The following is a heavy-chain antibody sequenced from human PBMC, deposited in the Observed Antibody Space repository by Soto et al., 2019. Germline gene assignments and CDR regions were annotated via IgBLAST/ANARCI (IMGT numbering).Heavy chain of an antibody. CDR2: IATYYSNR. V-gene: IGHV1-18*01. Sequence: HLVQSGPEVKKHGAPITVSCKTSGDTFTNFGLSWVRQAAGQGLEWMGLIATYYSNRNYAQKYQGRLPLTTDTPTSTAYMELKSLGYDDTAVYYCARVLRGVVNWFDPWGQGTLVTVSS. CDR3: ARVLRGVVNWFDP. CDR1: GDTFTNFG. D-gene: IGHD3-10*01. J-gene: IGHJ5*02.